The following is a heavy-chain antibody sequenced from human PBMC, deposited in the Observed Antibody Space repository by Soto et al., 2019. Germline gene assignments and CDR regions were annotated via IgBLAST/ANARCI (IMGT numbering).Heavy chain of an antibody. V-gene: IGHV3-23*01. D-gene: IGHD5-18*01. J-gene: IGHJ2*01. Sequence: PGKGLEWVSVISGSDGSTYYADSVKGRFTISRDNSKNTLCLQMNSLRAEDTAFYQCEKGRERYSWFSAFLVNRTSDL. CDR3: EKGRERYSWFSAFLVNRTSDL. CDR2: ISGSDGST.